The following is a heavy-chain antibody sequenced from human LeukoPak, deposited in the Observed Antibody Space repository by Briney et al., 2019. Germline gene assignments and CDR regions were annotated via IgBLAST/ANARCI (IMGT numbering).Heavy chain of an antibody. V-gene: IGHV3-21*04. CDR1: GFTFSSYT. J-gene: IGHJ2*01. Sequence: RTGGSLRLSCSASGFTFSSYTMNWVRQAPGKVLEWVSSISTSSIYIYYADSVKGRFTISRDNSKNTLYLQMNSLRAEDTAVYYCARQAPSGYYWNRDWYFDLWGRGTLVTVSS. D-gene: IGHD3-22*01. CDR3: ARQAPSGYYWNRDWYFDL. CDR2: ISTSSIYI.